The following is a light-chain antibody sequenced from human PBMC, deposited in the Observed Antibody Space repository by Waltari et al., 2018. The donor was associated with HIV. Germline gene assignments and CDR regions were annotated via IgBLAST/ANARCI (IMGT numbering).Light chain of an antibody. CDR3: SSYTSSSTRV. CDR1: SSDVGGSTY. CDR2: DVS. J-gene: IGLJ3*02. Sequence: QSALTQPAPVSGSPGQSITISCTGTSSDVGGSTYVSWYQQYPGKAPKLMIYDVSNRPSGVSNRFSGSKSGNTASLTISGLQAEDEADYYCSSYTSSSTRVFGGGTKLTVL. V-gene: IGLV2-14*01.